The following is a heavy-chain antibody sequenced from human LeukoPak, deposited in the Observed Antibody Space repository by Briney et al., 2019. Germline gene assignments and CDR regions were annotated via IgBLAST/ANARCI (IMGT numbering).Heavy chain of an antibody. CDR1: GFTFSSYG. CDR3: AKGRAAAGYYFDY. V-gene: IGHV3-30*02. CDR2: IRYDGSNK. Sequence: GGSLRLSCAASGFTFSSYGMHWVRQAPGKGLEWVAFIRYDGSNKYYADSVKGRFTISRDNSKNTLYLQMNSLRAEDTAVYYCAKGRAAAGYYFDYWGQGTLVTVSS. J-gene: IGHJ4*02. D-gene: IGHD6-13*01.